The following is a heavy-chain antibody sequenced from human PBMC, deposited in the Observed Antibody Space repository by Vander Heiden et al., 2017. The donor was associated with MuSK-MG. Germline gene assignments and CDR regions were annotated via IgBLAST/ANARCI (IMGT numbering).Heavy chain of an antibody. J-gene: IGHJ6*03. V-gene: IGHV1-18*04. CDR2: ISAYNGNT. D-gene: IGHD3-22*01. CDR1: ASTFTSYR. Sequence: QVPLVYPGAEVPKPPPLAKGPCTASASTFTSYRTSWRRQAPGQGLEWMGWISAYNGNTNYAQKLQGRVTMTTDTSTSTAYMELRSLRSDDTAVYYCAREYYDSSGYYAQAGYYYYYMDVWGKGTTVTVSS. CDR3: AREYYDSSGYYAQAGYYYYYMDV.